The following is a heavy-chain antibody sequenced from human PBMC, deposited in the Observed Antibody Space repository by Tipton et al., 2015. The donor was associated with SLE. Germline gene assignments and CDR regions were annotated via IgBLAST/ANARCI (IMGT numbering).Heavy chain of an antibody. CDR2: IYYSGST. V-gene: IGHV4-39*01. D-gene: IGHD6-13*01. Sequence: GLVKPSETLSLTCTVSGGSISSSSFYWGWIRQPPGKGLEWIGSIYYSGSTYYNPSLKSRVTISVDTSKNQFSLKLSSVTAADTAVYYCARSPLSSWEYFQHWGQGTLVTVSS. CDR1: GGSISSSSFY. CDR3: ARSPLSSWEYFQH. J-gene: IGHJ1*01.